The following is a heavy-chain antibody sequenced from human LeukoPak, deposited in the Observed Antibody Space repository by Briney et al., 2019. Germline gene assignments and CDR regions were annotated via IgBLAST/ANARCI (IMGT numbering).Heavy chain of an antibody. D-gene: IGHD3-10*01. CDR3: ARQGLLWFGEFQYCMDV. CDR2: IYPGDSDT. CDR1: GYSFTSYW. J-gene: IGHJ6*02. V-gene: IGHV5-51*01. Sequence: GESLKISCKGSGYSFTSYWIGWVRQMPGKGLEWMGIIYPGDSDTRYSPSFQGQVTISADKSISTAYLQWSSLKASDTAMYYCARQGLLWFGEFQYCMDVWGQGTTVTVSS.